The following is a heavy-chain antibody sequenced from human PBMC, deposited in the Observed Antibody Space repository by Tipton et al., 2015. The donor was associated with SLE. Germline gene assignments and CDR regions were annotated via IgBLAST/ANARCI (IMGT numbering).Heavy chain of an antibody. CDR3: ARDGRITIFGVVTIDY. D-gene: IGHD3-3*01. J-gene: IGHJ4*02. V-gene: IGHV3-21*01. CDR1: GFTFSSYS. CDR2: ISSSSSYI. Sequence: SLRLSCAASGFTFSSYSMNWVRQAPGKGLEWVSSISSSSSYIYYADSVKGRFTISRDNAKNSLYLQMNSLRAEDTAVYYCARDGRITIFGVVTIDYWGQGTLVTVSS.